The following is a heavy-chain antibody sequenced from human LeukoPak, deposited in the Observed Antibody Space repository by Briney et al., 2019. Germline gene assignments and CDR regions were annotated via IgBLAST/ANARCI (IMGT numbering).Heavy chain of an antibody. CDR3: ASPSGGLLWFVFDY. CDR1: GFTFSNYG. D-gene: IGHD3-10*01. J-gene: IGHJ4*02. CDR2: IYSGGST. Sequence: PGGSLRLSCAASGFTFSNYGMSWVRQAPGKGLEWVSVIYSGGSTYYADSVKGRFTISRDNSRNTLYLQMNSLRAEDTAVYYCASPSGGLLWFVFDYWGQGTLVTVSS. V-gene: IGHV3-66*01.